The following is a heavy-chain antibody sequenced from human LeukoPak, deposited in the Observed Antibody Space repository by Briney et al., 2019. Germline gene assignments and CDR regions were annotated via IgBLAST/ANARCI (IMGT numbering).Heavy chain of an antibody. CDR2: INHSGST. J-gene: IGHJ4*02. CDR3: ARVPYGMAAAAGLIDY. V-gene: IGHV4-34*01. CDR1: GGSFSGYY. D-gene: IGHD6-13*01. Sequence: PSETLSLTCAVYGGSFSGYYWSWIRQPPGKGLEWIGEINHSGSTNYNPSLKSRVTISVDTSKNQFSLKLSSVTAADTAVYYCARVPYGMAAAAGLIDYWGQGTLVTVSS.